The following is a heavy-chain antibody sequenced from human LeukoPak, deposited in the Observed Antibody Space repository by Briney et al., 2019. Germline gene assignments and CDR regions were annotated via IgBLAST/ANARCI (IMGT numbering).Heavy chain of an antibody. J-gene: IGHJ4*02. CDR3: ARDSHSSGWYVPDY. Sequence: ASVKVSCKASGYTFTGYYTHWVRQAPGQGLEWMGWINPNNGGTDYAQKFQGRVTMTRDTSISTAYMELSRLRSDDTAVYYCARDSHSSGWYVPDYWGQGTLVTVSS. CDR2: INPNNGGT. CDR1: GYTFTGYY. D-gene: IGHD6-19*01. V-gene: IGHV1-2*02.